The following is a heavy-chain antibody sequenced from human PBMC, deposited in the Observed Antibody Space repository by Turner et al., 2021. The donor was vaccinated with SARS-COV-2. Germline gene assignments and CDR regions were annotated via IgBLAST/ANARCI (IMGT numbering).Heavy chain of an antibody. CDR3: ASGSGWLIDY. CDR2: IDQDNSEQ. D-gene: IGHD6-13*01. CDR1: EFTFSTYW. Sequence: EVQLLESGGRLVQPGASLRLSCVASEFTFSTYWMNWVRQAPGKEPEWVANIDQDNSEQNYVDSVRGRFTISRDNAKNSLYLQMNSLRAVDTAVYYCASGSGWLIDYWGQGTLVTVSS. V-gene: IGHV3-7*01. J-gene: IGHJ4*02.